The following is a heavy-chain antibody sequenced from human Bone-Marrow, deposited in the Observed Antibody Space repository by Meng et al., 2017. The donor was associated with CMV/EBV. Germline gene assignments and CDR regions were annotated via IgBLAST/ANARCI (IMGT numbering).Heavy chain of an antibody. V-gene: IGHV4-59*01. Sequence: SEPLSLTCTVSGGSISSYYWSWIRQPPGKGLEWIGYIYYSGSTNYNPSLKSRVTISVDTSKNQFSLKLSSVTAADTAVYYCAGVGISNDAFDIWGQGTMVTVSS. CDR3: AGVGISNDAFDI. D-gene: IGHD1-26*01. J-gene: IGHJ3*02. CDR2: IYYSGST. CDR1: GGSISSYY.